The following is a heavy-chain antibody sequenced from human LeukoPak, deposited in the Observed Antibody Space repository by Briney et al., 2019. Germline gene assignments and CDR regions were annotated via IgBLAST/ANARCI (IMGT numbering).Heavy chain of an antibody. J-gene: IGHJ6*03. V-gene: IGHV3-11*01. CDR3: AKDETAGGEGYMDV. D-gene: IGHD5-18*01. Sequence: GGSLRLSCAASGFTFSDYYMSWIRQAPGKGLEWVSYISSSGSTIYYADSVKGRFTISRDNAKNSLYLQMNSLRAEDMALYYCAKDETAGGEGYMDVWGKGTTATVSS. CDR2: ISSSGSTI. CDR1: GFTFSDYY.